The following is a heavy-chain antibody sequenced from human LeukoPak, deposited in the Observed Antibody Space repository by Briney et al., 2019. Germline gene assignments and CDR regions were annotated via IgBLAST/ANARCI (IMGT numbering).Heavy chain of an antibody. Sequence: ASVKVSYKASGYTFTSYDINWVRQATGQGLEWMGWINPYSGDTKYAQKFQGRVTMTRDTSISTAYMELSRLRSDDTAVYYCARPYCNVRSCHDYFDYWGQGTLVTVSS. CDR1: GYTFTSYD. CDR2: INPYSGDT. CDR3: ARPYCNVRSCHDYFDY. V-gene: IGHV1-2*02. J-gene: IGHJ4*02. D-gene: IGHD2-15*01.